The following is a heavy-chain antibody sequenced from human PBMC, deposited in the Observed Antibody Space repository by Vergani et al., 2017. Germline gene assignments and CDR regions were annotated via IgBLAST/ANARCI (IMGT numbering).Heavy chain of an antibody. V-gene: IGHV4-4*03. CDR2: ICHTEDT. CDR1: GDSISSNNC. J-gene: IGHJ2*01. D-gene: IGHD2-21*01. CDR3: ARSQGDYWYFDL. Sequence: QVQLQESGPGLVKPPGTLSLTCAVSGDSISSNNCWTWVRQPPGKGLEWIGEICHTEDTKYSPSLKSRVTVSVDTSKNTFSLKLNSVTAADTAIYYCARSQGDYWYFDLWGPGSLVTVSS.